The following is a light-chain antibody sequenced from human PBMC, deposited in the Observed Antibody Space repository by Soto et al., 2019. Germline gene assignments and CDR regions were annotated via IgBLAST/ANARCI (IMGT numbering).Light chain of an antibody. V-gene: IGKV1-5*01. CDR3: QQYNSYPLT. CDR2: DAS. Sequence: IKMTQSPSTLSATVGDRVTITCRASQSISSWLAWYQQKPGKAPKLLIYDASSLESGVPSRFSGSGSGTEFTLTISSLQPDDFATYYCQQYNSYPLTFGGGTKVDI. CDR1: QSISSW. J-gene: IGKJ4*01.